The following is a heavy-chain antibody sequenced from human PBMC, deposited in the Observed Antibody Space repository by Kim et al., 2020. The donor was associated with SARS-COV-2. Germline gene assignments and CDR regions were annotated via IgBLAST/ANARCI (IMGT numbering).Heavy chain of an antibody. J-gene: IGHJ6*02. CDR3: ARDTFAYCNGGSCYSFGMDV. CDR1: GDSISSYY. CDR2: IYYSGST. D-gene: IGHD2-15*01. V-gene: IGHV4-59*01. Sequence: SETLSLTCTVSGDSISSYYWSWIRQPPGKGLEWIGYIYYSGSTNYNPSLKSRVIISVDTSKNQFSLKLSSVTAADTAVYYCARDTFAYCNGGSCYSFGMDVWGQGTTVTVSS.